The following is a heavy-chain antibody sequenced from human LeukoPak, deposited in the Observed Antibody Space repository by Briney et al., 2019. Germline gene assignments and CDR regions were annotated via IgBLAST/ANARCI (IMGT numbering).Heavy chain of an antibody. V-gene: IGHV4-59*01. CDR1: GGSISSYY. CDR2: IYYSGGT. D-gene: IGHD3-22*01. Sequence: PSETLSLTCTVSGGSISSYYWSWIRQPPGKGLEWIGYIYYSGGTNYNPSLKSRVTISVDTSKNQFSLKLSSVTAADTAVYYCARDNPDYDSSGYYLNWFDPWGQGTLVTVSS. CDR3: ARDNPDYDSSGYYLNWFDP. J-gene: IGHJ5*02.